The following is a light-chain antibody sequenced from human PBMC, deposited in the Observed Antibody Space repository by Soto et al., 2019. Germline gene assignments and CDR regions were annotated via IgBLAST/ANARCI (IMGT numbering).Light chain of an antibody. CDR3: QQFDDSVT. CDR2: DAS. Sequence: EIVLTQSPATLSLSPGERATLSCRASQSVSGYLAWYQQKPGQAPRLLIYDASSRANGIPARFTGSGSGTDFSLTISSLEPEDFAVYYCQQFDDSVTFGQGTRLDIK. V-gene: IGKV3-11*01. J-gene: IGKJ5*01. CDR1: QSVSGY.